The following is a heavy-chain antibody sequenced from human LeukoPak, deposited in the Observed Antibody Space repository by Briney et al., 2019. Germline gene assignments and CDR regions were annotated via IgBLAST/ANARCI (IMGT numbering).Heavy chain of an antibody. CDR2: ISGNGGST. V-gene: IGHV3-23*01. Sequence: PGGSLRLSCAASGFTFSSYAMSWVRQAPGKGLEWVSAISGNGGSTYYADSVKGRFTISRDNAKNTLYLQMNSLRAEDTAVYYCARSSRSRITKIRGVIITGFDIWGQGTMVTVSS. CDR3: ARSSRSRITKIRGVIITGFDI. CDR1: GFTFSSYA. J-gene: IGHJ3*02. D-gene: IGHD3-10*01.